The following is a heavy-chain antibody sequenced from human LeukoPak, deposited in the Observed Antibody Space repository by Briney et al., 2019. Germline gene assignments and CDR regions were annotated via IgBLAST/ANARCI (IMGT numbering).Heavy chain of an antibody. CDR3: TTIPYCSSTSCYGR. Sequence: PGGSLRLSCAASGFTFSDAWMSWVRQAPGKGLEWVGRIKSKTDDGTTDYAAPVKGRFTISRDDSKNMLYLQMNSLKTEDTAVYYCTTIPYCSSTSCYGRWGQGTLVTVSS. CDR1: GFTFSDAW. D-gene: IGHD2-2*01. J-gene: IGHJ4*02. CDR2: IKSKTDDGTT. V-gene: IGHV3-15*01.